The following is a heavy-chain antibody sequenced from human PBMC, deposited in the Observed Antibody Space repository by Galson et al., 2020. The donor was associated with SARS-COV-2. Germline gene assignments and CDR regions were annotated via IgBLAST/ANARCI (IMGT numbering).Heavy chain of an antibody. CDR3: AAPSCSSTSCYDAFDI. V-gene: IGHV1-58*01. J-gene: IGHJ3*02. CDR2: IGVGSGNT. CDR1: GFTFTSSA. Sequence: SVKVSCKASGFTFTSSAVQWVRQARGQRIERIGWIGVGSGNTNYAQKFQERVTITRDMSTSTAYMELSSLRSEDTAVYYCAAPSCSSTSCYDAFDIWGQGTMVTVSS. D-gene: IGHD2-2*01.